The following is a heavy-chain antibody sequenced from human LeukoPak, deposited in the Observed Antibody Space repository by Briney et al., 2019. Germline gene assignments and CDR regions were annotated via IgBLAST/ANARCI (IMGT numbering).Heavy chain of an antibody. CDR2: IRSKTDGGTT. CDR1: GFTFSSYS. J-gene: IGHJ4*02. D-gene: IGHD1-1*01. V-gene: IGHV3-15*01. CDR3: KWDNWNDEGDY. Sequence: GGSLRLSCAASGFTFSSYSMNWVRQAPGKGLEWVGRIRSKTDGGTTDFAAPVKGRFTISRDDSKNTLYLQMNSLKTEDTAVYYCKWDNWNDEGDYWGQGTLVTVSS.